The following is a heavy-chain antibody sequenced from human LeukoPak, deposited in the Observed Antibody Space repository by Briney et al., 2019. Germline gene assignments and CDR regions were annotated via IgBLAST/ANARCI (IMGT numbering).Heavy chain of an antibody. CDR2: IISIFGTS. Sequence: AASVTVSCKASGGTFSSYAISWVRQAPGQGLEWMGGIISIFGTSNYAQKFQGRATLTADGSTSTAYMELRSLRSENTAVYYCARDTGDIVVVPAAYWGQGTLVTVSS. CDR3: ARDTGDIVVVPAAY. D-gene: IGHD2-2*01. CDR1: GGTFSSYA. J-gene: IGHJ4*02. V-gene: IGHV1-69*13.